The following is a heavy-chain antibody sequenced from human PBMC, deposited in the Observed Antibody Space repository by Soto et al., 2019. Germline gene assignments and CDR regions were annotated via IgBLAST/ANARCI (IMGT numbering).Heavy chain of an antibody. CDR1: GYTFTSYY. J-gene: IGHJ5*02. Sequence: ASVKVSCKASGYTFTSYYMHWVRQAPGQGLEWMGIINPSGGSTSYAQKFQGRVTMTRDTSTSTVYMELSSLRSEDTAVYYCARDYGQWLLPNLYPWFDPWGQGTQVTV. CDR2: INPSGGST. CDR3: ARDYGQWLLPNLYPWFDP. D-gene: IGHD3-22*01. V-gene: IGHV1-46*01.